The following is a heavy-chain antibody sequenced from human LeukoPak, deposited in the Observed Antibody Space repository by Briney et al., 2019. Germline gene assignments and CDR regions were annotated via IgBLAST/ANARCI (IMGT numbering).Heavy chain of an antibody. CDR1: GFTFSSYS. Sequence: PGGSLRLSCAASGFTFSSYSMNWVRQAPGKGREWVSSISSSSSYIYYADSVKGRFTISRDNAKNSLYLQMNSLRAEDTAVYYCARGAAVAVLYCYWGQGTLVTVSS. CDR2: ISSSSSYI. CDR3: ARGAAVAVLYCY. J-gene: IGHJ4*02. V-gene: IGHV3-21*01. D-gene: IGHD2-15*01.